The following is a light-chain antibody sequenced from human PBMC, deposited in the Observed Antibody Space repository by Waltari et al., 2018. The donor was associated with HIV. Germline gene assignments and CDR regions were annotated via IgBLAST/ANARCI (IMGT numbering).Light chain of an antibody. CDR2: AAS. CDR3: QQLNSYPRT. Sequence: DIQFIQSPHFKSGSVGERVTITRRASQGISSYLAWYQQKPGKAPKLLIYAASTLQSGVPSRFSGSGSGTEFTLTISSLQPEDFATYYCQQLNSYPRTFGPGTKGDIK. V-gene: IGKV1-9*01. J-gene: IGKJ3*01. CDR1: QGISSY.